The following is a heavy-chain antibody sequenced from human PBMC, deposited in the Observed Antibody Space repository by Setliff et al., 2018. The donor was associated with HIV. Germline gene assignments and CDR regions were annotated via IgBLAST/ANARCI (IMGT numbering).Heavy chain of an antibody. D-gene: IGHD6-13*01. CDR3: ATAQGIATANFDY. CDR1: GVTFNTYA. Sequence: SVKVSCKTSGVTFNTYAFSWVRQAPGQGLEWMGVIFAFLNIPNYAQKFQGRVTITADKPTSTAYMELTGLRSEDTAIYYCATAQGIATANFDYWGQGTLVTVSS. J-gene: IGHJ4*02. V-gene: IGHV1-69*10. CDR2: IFAFLNIP.